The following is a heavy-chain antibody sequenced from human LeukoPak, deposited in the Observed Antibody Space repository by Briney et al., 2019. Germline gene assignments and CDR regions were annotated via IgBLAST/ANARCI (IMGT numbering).Heavy chain of an antibody. CDR2: ISSSGSYI. J-gene: IGHJ4*02. CDR1: GFTFSSYS. CDR3: VKGRLTPDN. V-gene: IGHV3-21*05. Sequence: GGSLRLSCAASGFTFSSYSMNWVRQAPGKGVGCVSYISSSGSYIYYAHSVKGRFTASRDTSRKTLYMQMDNPRAEGTAVYNRVKGRLTPDNWGQGNLVTASS.